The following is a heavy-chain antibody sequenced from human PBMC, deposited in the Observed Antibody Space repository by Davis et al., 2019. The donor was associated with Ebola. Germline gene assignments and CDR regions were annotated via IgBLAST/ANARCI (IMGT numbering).Heavy chain of an antibody. J-gene: IGHJ5*02. V-gene: IGHV4-39*01. CDR2: INHSGST. CDR3: ARHKGLDP. CDR1: GGSISSSSYY. Sequence: MPSETLSLTCTVSGGSISSSSYYWGWIRQPPGKGLEWIGEINHSGSTNYNPSLKSRVTISVDTSKNQFSLKLTSVTAADTAVYYCARHKGLDPWGQGTLVTVSS.